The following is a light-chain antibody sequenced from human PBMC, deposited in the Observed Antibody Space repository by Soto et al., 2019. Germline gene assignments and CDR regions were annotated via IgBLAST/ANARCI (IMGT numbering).Light chain of an antibody. CDR2: EVS. J-gene: IGLJ1*01. CDR3: FSYTSSSTHV. V-gene: IGLV2-14*01. Sequence: QSALTQPASVSGSPGQSITISCTGTSSDVGNYKYVSWYQQHPGKAPKLMIYEVSNRPSGVSNRFSGSKSGNTASLTISGLQAEDETDYYCFSYTSSSTHVFGTGTKLTVL. CDR1: SSDVGNYKY.